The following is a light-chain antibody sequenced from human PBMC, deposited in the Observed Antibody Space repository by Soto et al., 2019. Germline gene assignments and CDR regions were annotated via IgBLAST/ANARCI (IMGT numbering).Light chain of an antibody. CDR2: DVN. V-gene: IGLV2-14*03. J-gene: IGLJ1*01. Sequence: QAALTHHASVPGSPGQSITISCTGTSSDVGGYNYVSWYQQHPGKATKLMIFDVNNRPSGISSRFSGSKSGNTASLTISGLQAEDEADYYCCSYTRSTTYVFGTGTKVTVL. CDR1: SSDVGGYNY. CDR3: CSYTRSTTYV.